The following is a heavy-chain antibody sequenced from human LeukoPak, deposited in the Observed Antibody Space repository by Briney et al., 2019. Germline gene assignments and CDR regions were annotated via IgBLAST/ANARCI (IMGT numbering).Heavy chain of an antibody. D-gene: IGHD3-10*01. Sequence: AGGSLRLSCAASGFTFSSYAMSWVRQAPGKGLEWVANIKQDGSEKYYVDSVKGRFTISRDNAKNSLYLQVNSLRAEDTAVYYCARGSGSGSYFDWGQGTLVTVSS. CDR3: ARGSGSGSYFD. CDR1: GFTFSSYA. V-gene: IGHV3-7*01. CDR2: IKQDGSEK. J-gene: IGHJ4*02.